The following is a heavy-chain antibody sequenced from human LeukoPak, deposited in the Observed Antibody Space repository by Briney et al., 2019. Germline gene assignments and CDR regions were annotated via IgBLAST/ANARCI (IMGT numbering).Heavy chain of an antibody. CDR2: IYYSGST. V-gene: IGHV4-31*03. CDR1: GGSISSGGYY. CDR3: ASHEDSSGYYLNASDI. D-gene: IGHD3-22*01. J-gene: IGHJ3*02. Sequence: PSETLSLTCTVSGGSISSGGYYWSWIRQHPGTGLEWLGYIYYSGSTYYSPSLKSRVTISVDTSKNQFSLKLSSVTAADTAVYYCASHEDSSGYYLNASDIWGQGTMVTVSS.